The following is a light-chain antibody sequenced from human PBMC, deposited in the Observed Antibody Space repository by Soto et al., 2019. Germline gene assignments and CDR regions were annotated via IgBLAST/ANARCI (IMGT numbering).Light chain of an antibody. CDR2: KAD. CDR1: QYISTY. CDR3: QKYGSSPPIT. Sequence: DIQMTQSPSSLSASVGDSLTITCRASQYISTYLNWYQQKPGNAPKLLIYKADTLKSGVPSRFSGSGSGTDFTLTISILEPEDFAVYDCQKYGSSPPITFGQGTRLEIK. J-gene: IGKJ5*01. V-gene: IGKV1-39*01.